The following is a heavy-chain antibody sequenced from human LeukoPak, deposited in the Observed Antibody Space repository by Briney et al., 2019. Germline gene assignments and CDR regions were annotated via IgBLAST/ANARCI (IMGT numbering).Heavy chain of an antibody. CDR1: GASFNTYY. J-gene: IGHJ3*02. Sequence: PSETLSLTCAVYGASFNTYYWNWIRQSPGKGLEWIGEINHTGTTNYNPSLKSRVTISVDTSKDQFSLKLSSVTAADTAVYYCAREGRDSGSYWGDAFDIWGQGTMVTVSS. CDR3: AREGRDSGSYWGDAFDI. CDR2: INHTGTT. V-gene: IGHV4-34*01. D-gene: IGHD1-26*01.